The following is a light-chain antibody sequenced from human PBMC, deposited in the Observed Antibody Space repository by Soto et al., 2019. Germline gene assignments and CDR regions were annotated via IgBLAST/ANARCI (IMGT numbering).Light chain of an antibody. CDR2: YVS. Sequence: EIVLTQSPGTLSLSPGERATLSCRASQSVSSFYLAWYQHKPGQAPRLLIDYVSSRATGILDRFSGGGSGTDFTLTISRLEPEDFAVYYCQQYGSSPLTFGGGTKVEIK. CDR1: QSVSSFY. CDR3: QQYGSSPLT. V-gene: IGKV3-20*01. J-gene: IGKJ4*02.